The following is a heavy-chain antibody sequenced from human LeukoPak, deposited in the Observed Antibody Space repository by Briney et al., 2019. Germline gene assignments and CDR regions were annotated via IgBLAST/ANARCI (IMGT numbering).Heavy chain of an antibody. V-gene: IGHV4-34*01. CDR3: ARGRKWDTAMVSHYYGMDV. J-gene: IGHJ6*04. CDR2: INHSGST. Sequence: SETLSLTCAVYGGSFSGYYWSWFRQPPGKGLEWIGEINHSGSTNYNPSLKSRVTISVDTSKNQFSLKLSSVTAADTAVYYCARGRKWDTAMVSHYYGMDVWGKGTTVTVSS. D-gene: IGHD5-18*01. CDR1: GGSFSGYY.